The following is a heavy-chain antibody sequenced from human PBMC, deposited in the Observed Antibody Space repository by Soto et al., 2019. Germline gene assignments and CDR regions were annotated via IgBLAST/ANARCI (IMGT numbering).Heavy chain of an antibody. V-gene: IGHV5-10-1*01. J-gene: IGHJ4*02. CDR1: AYTFTSYW. D-gene: IGHD3-22*01. CDR2: IDPSDSQT. Sequence: GESLKISCKGSAYTFTSYWISWVRQMPGKGLEWMGRIDPSDSQTYYSPSFRGHVTISVTKSITTVFLQWSSLRASDTAMYYCARQIYDSDTGPNFQYYFDSWGQGTPVTVSS. CDR3: ARQIYDSDTGPNFQYYFDS.